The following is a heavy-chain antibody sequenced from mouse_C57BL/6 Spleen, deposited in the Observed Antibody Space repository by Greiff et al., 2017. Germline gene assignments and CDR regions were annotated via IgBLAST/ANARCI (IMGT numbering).Heavy chain of an antibody. CDR1: GYAFSSSW. CDR2: IYPGDGDT. D-gene: IGHD2-4*01. V-gene: IGHV1-82*01. CDR3: ARSSHYDYDWFAY. Sequence: VQLQQSGPELVKPGASVKISCKASGYAFSSSWMNWVKQRPGKGLEWIGRIYPGDGDTNYNGKFKGKATLTADKSSSTAYMQLSSLTSEDAAVYFCARSSHYDYDWFAYWGQGTLVTVSA. J-gene: IGHJ3*01.